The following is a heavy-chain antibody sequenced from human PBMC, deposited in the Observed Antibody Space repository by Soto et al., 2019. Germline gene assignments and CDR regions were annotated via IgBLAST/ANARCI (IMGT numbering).Heavy chain of an antibody. CDR2: IIPIFGTA. CDR3: ARVRNGTVVILDY. V-gene: IGHV1-69*13. Sequence: SVKVSCKASGGTFSSYAISWVRQAPGQGLEWMGGIIPIFGTANYAQKFQGRVTITADESTSTAYMELSSLRSEDTAVYYCARVRNGTVVILDYWGQGTLVTVSS. CDR1: GGTFSSYA. J-gene: IGHJ4*02. D-gene: IGHD3-22*01.